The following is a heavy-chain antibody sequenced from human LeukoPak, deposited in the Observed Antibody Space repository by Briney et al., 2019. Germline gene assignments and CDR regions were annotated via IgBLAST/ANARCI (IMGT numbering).Heavy chain of an antibody. V-gene: IGHV1-18*01. J-gene: IGHJ5*02. D-gene: IGHD4-17*01. CDR2: ISAYNGNT. CDR1: GGTFSSYA. Sequence: GSSVKVSCKASGGTFSSYAISWVRQAPGQGLEWMGWISAYNGNTNYAQKLQGRVTMTTDTSTSTAYMELRSLRSDDTAVYCCARALAMTTVTVGEFDPWGQGTLVTVSS. CDR3: ARALAMTTVTVGEFDP.